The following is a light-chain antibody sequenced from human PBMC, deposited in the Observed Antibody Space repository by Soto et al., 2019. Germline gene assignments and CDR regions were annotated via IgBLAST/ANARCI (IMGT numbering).Light chain of an antibody. CDR2: RAS. Sequence: EIVLTQSPGTLSLSPGERATLSCRASQSVSSSYLAWYQQKPGQDPKVLIYRASSRATGIPDRFSGSGSGTDFTLTISRLEPEDFAVYDCQQYGSSPLTCGGGTKGDIK. CDR1: QSVSSSY. V-gene: IGKV3-20*01. CDR3: QQYGSSPLT. J-gene: IGKJ4*01.